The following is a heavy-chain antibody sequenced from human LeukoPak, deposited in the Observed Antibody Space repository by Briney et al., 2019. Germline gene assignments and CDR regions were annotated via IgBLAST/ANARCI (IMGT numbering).Heavy chain of an antibody. D-gene: IGHD3-22*01. CDR3: AKASSDSSGYRMDV. V-gene: IGHV3-30*18. J-gene: IGHJ6*02. CDR2: ISHHGSDK. CDR1: GFTFSSFG. Sequence: GGSLRLSCAASGFTFSSFGMDWVRQAPGKGLEWVALISHHGSDKYYADSVKGRFTISRDNSKNTLYLQMNSLRAEDTAVYYCAKASSDSSGYRMDVWGQGTTVTVSS.